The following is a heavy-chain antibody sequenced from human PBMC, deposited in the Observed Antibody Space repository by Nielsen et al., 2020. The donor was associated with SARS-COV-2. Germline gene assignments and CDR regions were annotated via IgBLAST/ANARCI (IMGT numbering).Heavy chain of an antibody. V-gene: IGHV3-30*18. CDR2: TSYDGSKT. D-gene: IGHD3-9*01. J-gene: IGHJ4*02. CDR3: AKDRTEYYDVLTGYLDH. CDR1: GFTFSAYW. Sequence: GGSLRLSCVASGFTFSAYWMHWVRQAPGKGLEWVAVTSYDGSKTYYADSVKGRFTFSRDNFKNTLYLQMNSLRAEDTAVYYCAKDRTEYYDVLTGYLDHWGQGTLVTVPS.